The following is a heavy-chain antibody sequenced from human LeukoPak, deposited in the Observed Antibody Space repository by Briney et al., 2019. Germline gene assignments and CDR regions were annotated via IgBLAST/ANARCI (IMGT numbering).Heavy chain of an antibody. CDR2: ISYDGSNK. Sequence: GGSLRLSCAASGFTFSSYGMHWVRQAPGKGLEWVAVISYDGSNKYYADSVKGRFTISRDNSKNTLYLQMNSLRAEDTAVYYCAKDKGSSRYYYYGMDVWGQGTTVTVSS. CDR1: GFTFSSYG. CDR3: AKDKGSSRYYYYGMDV. V-gene: IGHV3-30*18. J-gene: IGHJ6*02. D-gene: IGHD6-13*01.